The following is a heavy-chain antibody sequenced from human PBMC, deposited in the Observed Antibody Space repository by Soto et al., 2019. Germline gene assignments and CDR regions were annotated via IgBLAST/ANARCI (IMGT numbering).Heavy chain of an antibody. CDR3: ARDRVTNRKNYYYYYIDV. J-gene: IGHJ6*03. D-gene: IGHD2-21*02. V-gene: IGHV4-59*01. CDR1: GGSISSYY. CDR2: IYYSGST. Sequence: SETLSLTCTVSGGSISSYYWSWIRQPPGKGLEWIGYIYYSGSTNYNPSLKSRVTISVDTSKNQFSLKLSSVTAADTAVYYCARDRVTNRKNYYYYYIDVWGKGTTVTVSS.